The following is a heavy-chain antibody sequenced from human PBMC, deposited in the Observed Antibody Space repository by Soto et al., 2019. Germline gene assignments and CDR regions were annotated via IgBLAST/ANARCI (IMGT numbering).Heavy chain of an antibody. V-gene: IGHV3-23*01. J-gene: IGHJ5*01. CDR3: AKSFSSNWSD. CDR2: ISGSGSDT. Sequence: EVDLLESGGGLVQPGGTLRLSCVAFGFGLIDFAMSWVRQAPGKGLQCVSAISGSGSDTYYADSVKGRFTIHRDTSKNTLYLLIKRVRAEDTAVYYCAKSFSSNWSD. D-gene: IGHD3-3*02. CDR1: GFGLIDFA.